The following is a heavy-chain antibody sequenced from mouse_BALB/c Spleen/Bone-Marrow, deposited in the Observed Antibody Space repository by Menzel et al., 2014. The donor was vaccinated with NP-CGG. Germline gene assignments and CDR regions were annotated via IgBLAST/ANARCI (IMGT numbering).Heavy chain of an antibody. CDR2: ISYDGSN. V-gene: IGHV3-6*02. CDR1: GYSITSAYY. Sequence: EVKLMESGPGLVKPSQSLSLTCSVTGYSITSAYYWNWIRQFPGNKLEWMGYISYDGSNNYNPSLKNRISITRDTSKTQFFLKLNSVTSEDTATYYCAREGYGNYGRVNYFDYWGQGTTLTVSS. D-gene: IGHD2-10*02. J-gene: IGHJ2*01. CDR3: AREGYGNYGRVNYFDY.